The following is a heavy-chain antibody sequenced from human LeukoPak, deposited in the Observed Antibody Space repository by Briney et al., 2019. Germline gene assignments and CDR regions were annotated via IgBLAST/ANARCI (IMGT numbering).Heavy chain of an antibody. Sequence: GGSLRLSCAASGFTFTNYWMHWVRQAPGMGLVWVSRLPPDELDIIYADSVKGRFTVSRDNAKNSMYLQMNSLRVEDTAVYYCTSWGDTTAEYFQRWGQGTLVTVSS. D-gene: IGHD2-21*02. CDR2: LPPDELDI. V-gene: IGHV3-74*01. CDR1: GFTFTNYW. J-gene: IGHJ1*01. CDR3: TSWGDTTAEYFQR.